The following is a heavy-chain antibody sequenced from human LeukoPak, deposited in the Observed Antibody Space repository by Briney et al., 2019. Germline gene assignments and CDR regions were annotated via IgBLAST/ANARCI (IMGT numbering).Heavy chain of an antibody. CDR2: IYYSGST. D-gene: IGHD2-21*02. CDR1: GGSISSSSYY. CDR3: AFTFGRGDCFWTNYFGY. Sequence: SETLSLTCTVSGGSISSSSYYWGWLCQPPGKELEWYGSIYYSGSTYYNPSLKSRVTMSVDTSKNQFSLKLSSVNAADRAVYSCAFTFGRGDCFWTNYFGYSAQGRVVTVSS. J-gene: IGHJ4*02. V-gene: IGHV4-39*01.